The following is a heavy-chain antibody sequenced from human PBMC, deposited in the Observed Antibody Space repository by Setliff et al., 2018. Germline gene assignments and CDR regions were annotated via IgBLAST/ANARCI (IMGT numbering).Heavy chain of an antibody. CDR1: GYIFKSYG. Sequence: ASVKASCKASGYIFKSYGISWVRQAPGQGLEWMGWISSYNDVTNYAQRFQGRVTMTTDTSKSAAYMDLRGLRSDDTAVYYCAISTLSICSGGSCPNAFDVWGQGTMVTVSS. CDR2: ISSYNDVT. D-gene: IGHD2-15*01. CDR3: AISTLSICSGGSCPNAFDV. V-gene: IGHV1-18*01. J-gene: IGHJ3*01.